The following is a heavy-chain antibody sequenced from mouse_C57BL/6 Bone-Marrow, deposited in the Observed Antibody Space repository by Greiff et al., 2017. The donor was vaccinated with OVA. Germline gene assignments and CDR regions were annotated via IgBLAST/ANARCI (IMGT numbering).Heavy chain of an antibody. V-gene: IGHV1-4*01. CDR3: ARLRLPSYAMDY. Sequence: VQLQQSGAELARPGASVKMSCKASGYTFTSYTMHWVKQRPGQGLEWIGYINPSSGYTKYNQKFKDKATLTADKSSSTAYMQLSSLTSEDSAVYDWARLRLPSYAMDYWGQGTAVTVAS. CDR1: GYTFTSYT. CDR2: INPSSGYT. D-gene: IGHD2-4*01. J-gene: IGHJ4*01.